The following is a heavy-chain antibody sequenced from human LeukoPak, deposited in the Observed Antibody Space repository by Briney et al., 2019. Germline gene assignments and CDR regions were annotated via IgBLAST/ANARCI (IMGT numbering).Heavy chain of an antibody. CDR3: AREGHDYGDYAGWFDP. V-gene: IGHV3-30-3*01. Sequence: GGSLRLSCAASGFTFSSYAMYWVRQAPGKGLEWVAVISYDGSNKYYADSVKGRFTISRDNSKNTLYLRMNSLRAEDTAVYYCAREGHDYGDYAGWFDPWGQGTLVTVSS. D-gene: IGHD4-17*01. CDR1: GFTFSSYA. J-gene: IGHJ5*02. CDR2: ISYDGSNK.